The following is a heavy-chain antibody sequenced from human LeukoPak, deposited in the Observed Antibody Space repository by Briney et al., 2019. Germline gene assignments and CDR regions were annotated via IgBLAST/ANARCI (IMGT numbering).Heavy chain of an antibody. CDR1: GFIFSNYW. CDR3: ARVRGGYHSDF. J-gene: IGHJ4*02. CDR2: INSDGTTT. V-gene: IGHV3-74*01. Sequence: GGSLRLSCAASGFIFSNYWMYWVRQAPGKGLVWVSRINSDGTTTTYADSVKGRFTISRDNAKNTLYLQMSSLTAEDTAVYYCARVRGGYHSDFWGQGTLVTVSS. D-gene: IGHD3-22*01.